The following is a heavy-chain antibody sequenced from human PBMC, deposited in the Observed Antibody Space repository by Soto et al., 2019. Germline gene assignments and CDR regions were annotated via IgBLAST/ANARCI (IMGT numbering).Heavy chain of an antibody. CDR3: TKDLLTSPWGISYYFDY. Sequence: PGGSLRLSCAASGFTFSSYAMSWARQAPGKGLEWVSVISGSGGSTYYADSVKGRFTISRDNSKNTLYLQMNSLRAEDTAVYYCTKDLLTSPWGISYYFDYWGQGTQVTVSS. CDR1: GFTFSSYA. CDR2: ISGSGGST. V-gene: IGHV3-23*01. D-gene: IGHD3-16*01. J-gene: IGHJ4*02.